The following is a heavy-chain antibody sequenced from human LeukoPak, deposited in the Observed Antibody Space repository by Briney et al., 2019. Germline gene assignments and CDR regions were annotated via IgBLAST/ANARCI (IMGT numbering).Heavy chain of an antibody. D-gene: IGHD5-12*01. V-gene: IGHV3-23*01. CDR3: AKGGGTGGYDFRDFDY. Sequence: GGSLRLSCAASGFTFSSYGMSWVRQAPGKGLEWVSAISGSGGSTYYADSVKGRFTISRDNSKNTLYLQMNSLRAEDTAVYYCAKGGGTGGYDFRDFDYWGQGTLVTVSS. J-gene: IGHJ4*02. CDR2: ISGSGGST. CDR1: GFTFSSYG.